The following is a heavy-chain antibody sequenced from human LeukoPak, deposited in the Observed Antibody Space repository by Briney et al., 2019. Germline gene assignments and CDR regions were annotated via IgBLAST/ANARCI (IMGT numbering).Heavy chain of an antibody. D-gene: IGHD2-21*01. CDR2: INPNSGGT. V-gene: IGHV1-2*02. Sequence: GASVKVSCKASGYTFTGYYMHWVRQAPGQGLEWMGWINPNSGGTNYAQKFQGRVTMTRDTSISTAYMELSRLRSDDTAVYYCARDNGGIYVAFDYWGQGTLVTVSS. CDR1: GYTFTGYY. J-gene: IGHJ4*02. CDR3: ARDNGGIYVAFDY.